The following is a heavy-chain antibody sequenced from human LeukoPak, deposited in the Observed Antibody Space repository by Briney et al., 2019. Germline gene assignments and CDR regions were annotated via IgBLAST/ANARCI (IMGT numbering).Heavy chain of an antibody. D-gene: IGHD1-26*01. V-gene: IGHV1-2*02. CDR2: INPNSGGT. CDR1: GYTFTGYY. J-gene: IGHJ6*03. Sequence: ASVKVSCKASGYTFTGYYMHWVRQAPGQGLEWMGWINPNSGGTNYAQKFQGRVTMTRDTSISTAYMELSRLRSDDTAVCYCARVIVGASAYSYYYYYMDVWGKGTTVTVSS. CDR3: ARVIVGASAYSYYYYYMDV.